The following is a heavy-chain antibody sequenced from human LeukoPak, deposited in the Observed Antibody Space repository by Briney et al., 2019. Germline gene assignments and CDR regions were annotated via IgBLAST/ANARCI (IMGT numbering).Heavy chain of an antibody. CDR1: GYTFTSYG. J-gene: IGHJ6*02. CDR3: ARDGPGVVVVPAASYHYYGMDV. CDR2: ISAYNGNT. D-gene: IGHD2-2*01. Sequence: ASVKVSCKASGYTFTSYGISWVRQAPGQGLEWMGWISAYNGNTNYAQKLQGRVTMTTDTSTSTAYMELRSLRSDDTAVYYCARDGPGVVVVPAASYHYYGMDVWGQGTTVTVSS. V-gene: IGHV1-18*01.